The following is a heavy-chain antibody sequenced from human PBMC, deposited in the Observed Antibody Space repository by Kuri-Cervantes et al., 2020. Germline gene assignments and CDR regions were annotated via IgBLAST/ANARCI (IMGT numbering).Heavy chain of an antibody. J-gene: IGHJ4*02. D-gene: IGHD5-12*01. CDR3: ARDLQSESGYDFYHMWENGNDY. CDR1: GFTFTNFT. V-gene: IGHV3-30-3*01. Sequence: GESLKISCAASGFTFTNFTMHWVRQAPGKGLEWVAVISFGGSNKYYADSVKGRFTISRDNSKNRLYLQMNSLRAGDTAVYYCARDLQSESGYDFYHMWENGNDYWGQGALVTVSS. CDR2: ISFGGSNK.